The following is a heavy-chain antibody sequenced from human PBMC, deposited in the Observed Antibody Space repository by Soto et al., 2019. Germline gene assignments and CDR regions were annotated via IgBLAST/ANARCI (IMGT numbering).Heavy chain of an antibody. Sequence: QVQLQQWGAGLLKPSETLSLTCAVYGGSFSGYYWSWIRQPPGKGLEWIGEINHSGSTNYNPSLKSRVTLSVDASKNQFSLKLSSVTAADTAVYYCARGVPFYGSGSPLPNWFDPWGQGTLVTVSS. D-gene: IGHD3-10*01. CDR1: GGSFSGYY. V-gene: IGHV4-34*01. CDR2: INHSGST. J-gene: IGHJ5*02. CDR3: ARGVPFYGSGSPLPNWFDP.